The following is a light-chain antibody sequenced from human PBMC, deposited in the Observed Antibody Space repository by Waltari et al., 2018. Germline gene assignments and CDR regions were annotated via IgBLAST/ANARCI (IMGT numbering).Light chain of an antibody. Sequence: EIVLTQSPGTLSLSPGARATLSCRTSQSVSKYLAWYQQKPGQAPRLLIYDASIRATGIPDRFSGSGWGTDFSLTIRSLESEDCAVYYCQKYGTLPATFGQGSKVQ. CDR2: DAS. V-gene: IGKV3-20*01. CDR3: QKYGTLPAT. J-gene: IGKJ1*01. CDR1: QSVSKY.